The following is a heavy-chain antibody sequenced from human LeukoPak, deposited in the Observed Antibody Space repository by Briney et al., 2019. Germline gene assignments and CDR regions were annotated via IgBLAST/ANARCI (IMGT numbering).Heavy chain of an antibody. CDR1: GFTFRNYG. CDR3: AKDSNTYAFDV. CDR2: IWYDGSNK. J-gene: IGHJ3*01. D-gene: IGHD2/OR15-2a*01. Sequence: GGSLRLSCAASGFTFRNYGMHWVRQTPGKGLEWVAVIWYDGSNKYYADSVKGRFAISRDNSKNTLYLQMHSLIAEDTALYYCAKDSNTYAFDVWGQGTIVTVSS. V-gene: IGHV3-33*06.